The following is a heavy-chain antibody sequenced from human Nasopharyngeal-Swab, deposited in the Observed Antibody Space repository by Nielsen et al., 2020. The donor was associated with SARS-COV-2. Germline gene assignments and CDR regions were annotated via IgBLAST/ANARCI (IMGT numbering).Heavy chain of an antibody. V-gene: IGHV1-18*01. D-gene: IGHD1-26*01. CDR2: ISGNIGTT. CDR3: ARGSTLIDY. CDR1: GYTFTRYV. Sequence: ASVKVSCKASGYTFTRYVISWVRQAPGQGLEGMGWISGNIGTTNYAQNPQGRVNMTTDTSTSTAYMELRTLRSDDTAVYYCARGSTLIDYWGQGTLVTVSS. J-gene: IGHJ4*02.